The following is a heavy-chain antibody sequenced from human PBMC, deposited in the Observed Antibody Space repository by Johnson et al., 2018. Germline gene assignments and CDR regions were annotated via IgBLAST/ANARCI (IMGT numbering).Heavy chain of an antibody. CDR3: ARDTSSDYYYYYYMDV. J-gene: IGHJ6*03. CDR2: ISYDGRNK. Sequence: VQLVETGGGVVQPGRSLRLSCAASGFTFSSKAMHWVRQAPGKGLEWVAVISYDGRNKYYAESMKGRFIISRDNSKNTLNLQMNSLRAEDTAVYYCARDTSSDYYYYYYMDVWGKGTTVTVSS. D-gene: IGHD1-26*01. V-gene: IGHV3-30-3*01. CDR1: GFTFSSKA.